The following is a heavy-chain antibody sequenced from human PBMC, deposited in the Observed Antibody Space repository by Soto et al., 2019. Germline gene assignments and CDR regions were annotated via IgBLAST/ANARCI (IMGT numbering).Heavy chain of an antibody. Sequence: SETLSLTCAVYGGSFSGYYWSWIRQPPGKGLEWIGEINHSGSTNYNPSLKSRVTISVDTSKNQFSLKLSSVTAADTAVYYCARGRVVVVPAAMDVYYYYGMDVWGQGTTVTVSS. D-gene: IGHD2-2*01. V-gene: IGHV4-34*01. CDR1: GGSFSGYY. J-gene: IGHJ6*02. CDR3: ARGRVVVVPAAMDVYYYYGMDV. CDR2: INHSGST.